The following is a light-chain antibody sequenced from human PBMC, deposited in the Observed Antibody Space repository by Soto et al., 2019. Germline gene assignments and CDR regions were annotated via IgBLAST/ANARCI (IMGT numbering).Light chain of an antibody. CDR2: GNS. CDR3: QSYDSSLSGYV. V-gene: IGLV1-40*01. CDR1: SSNIGAGYD. J-gene: IGLJ1*01. Sequence: QSVVTHPHSVSGAPGQRVTISCTGSSSNIGAGYDVHWYQQLPGTAPKLLIYGNSNRPSGVPDRFSGSKSGTSASLAITGLQAEDEADYYCQSYDSSLSGYVFGTGTKVTVL.